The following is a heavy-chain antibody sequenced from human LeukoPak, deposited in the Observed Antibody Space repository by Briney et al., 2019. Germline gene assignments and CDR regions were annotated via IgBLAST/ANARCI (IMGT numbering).Heavy chain of an antibody. CDR1: GGSISSSSYY. V-gene: IGHV4-39*07. D-gene: IGHD6-13*01. J-gene: IGHJ4*02. Sequence: SETLSLTCTVSGGSISSSSYYWGWIRQPPGKGLEWIGSIYYSGSTYYNPSLKSRVTISVDTSKNQFSLKLSSVTAADTAVYYCARVTGYMVEDYFDYWGQGTLVTVSS. CDR3: ARVTGYMVEDYFDY. CDR2: IYYSGST.